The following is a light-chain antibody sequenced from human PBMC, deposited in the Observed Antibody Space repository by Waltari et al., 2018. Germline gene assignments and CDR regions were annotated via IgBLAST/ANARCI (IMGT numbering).Light chain of an antibody. J-gene: IGLJ2*01. Sequence: QSVLTQPPSASGTPGQRVTISCSGSNSNIGSNTVNWYQQLPGTAPKLHIYSNNQRPSGVPDRFSGSKSGTSASLAISGLQSEDEAHYYCSSWGGSLAGVVFGGGTKLTVL. V-gene: IGLV1-44*01. CDR3: SSWGGSLAGVV. CDR1: NSNIGSNT. CDR2: SNN.